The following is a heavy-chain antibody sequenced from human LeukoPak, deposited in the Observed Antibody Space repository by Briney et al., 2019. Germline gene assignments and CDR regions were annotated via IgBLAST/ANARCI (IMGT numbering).Heavy chain of an antibody. J-gene: IGHJ4*02. CDR3: ARHNYGGNRGLEDY. V-gene: IGHV4-34*01. D-gene: IGHD4-23*01. Sequence: PSETPSLTCAVYGGSFSGYYWSWIRQPPGKGLEWIGEINHSGSTNYNPSLKSRVTISVDTSKNQFSLKLSSVTAADTAVYYCARHNYGGNRGLEDYWGQGTLVTVSS. CDR1: GGSFSGYY. CDR2: INHSGST.